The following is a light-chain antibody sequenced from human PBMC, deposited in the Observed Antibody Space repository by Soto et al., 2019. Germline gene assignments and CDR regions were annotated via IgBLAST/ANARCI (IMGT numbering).Light chain of an antibody. J-gene: IGLJ2*01. CDR1: SSDVGGFNY. V-gene: IGLV2-14*01. CDR2: DVS. Sequence: QSVLTQPASVSGSPGQSITISCTGTSSDVGGFNYVSWYQQHPGKAPKLIISDVSNRPSGVSNRFSGSKSGNTASLTISGLQAEDEADYYCSSFTSSTTVLFGGGTQLTVL. CDR3: SSFTSSTTVL.